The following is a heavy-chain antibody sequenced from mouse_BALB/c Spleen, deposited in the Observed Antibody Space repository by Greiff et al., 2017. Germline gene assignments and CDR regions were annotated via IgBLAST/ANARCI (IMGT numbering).Heavy chain of an antibody. CDR3: ARDGITTGHYYAMDY. D-gene: IGHD1-1*01. CDR2: IWGDGST. CDR1: GFSLTGYG. Sequence: VQLVESGPGLVAPSQSLSITCTVSGFSLTGYGVNWVRQPPGKGLEWLGMIWGDGSTDYNSALKSRLSISKDNSKSQVFLKMNSLQTDDTARYYCARDGITTGHYYAMDYWGQGTSVTVSS. V-gene: IGHV2-6-7*01. J-gene: IGHJ4*01.